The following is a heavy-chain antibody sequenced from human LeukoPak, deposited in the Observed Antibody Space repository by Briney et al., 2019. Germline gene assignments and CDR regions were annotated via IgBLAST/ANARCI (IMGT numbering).Heavy chain of an antibody. Sequence: ASVKVSCKASGYTFTSYAMNWVRQAPGQGLEWMGWINTNTGNPTYAQGFTGRFVFSLDTSVSTAYPQISSLKAEDTAVYYCARTSSYGDYEFYAFDIWGQGTMVTVSS. J-gene: IGHJ3*02. D-gene: IGHD4-17*01. V-gene: IGHV7-4-1*02. CDR1: GYTFTSYA. CDR2: INTNTGNP. CDR3: ARTSSYGDYEFYAFDI.